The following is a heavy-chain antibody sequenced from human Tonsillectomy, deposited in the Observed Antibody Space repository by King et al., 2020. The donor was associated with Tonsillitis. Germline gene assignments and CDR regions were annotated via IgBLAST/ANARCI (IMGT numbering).Heavy chain of an antibody. J-gene: IGHJ4*02. D-gene: IGHD3-22*01. Sequence: VQLVESGGGLVKPGGSLRLSCAASGFTFSDYYMSWIRQAPGKGPEWVSYISSSSSYTNYADSVNGRFTISRDNAKNSLYLQMNSLRAEDTAVYYCARDDYGSSVSIFDYWGQGTLVTVSS. CDR2: ISSSSSYT. CDR1: GFTFSDYY. V-gene: IGHV3-11*06. CDR3: ARDDYGSSVSIFDY.